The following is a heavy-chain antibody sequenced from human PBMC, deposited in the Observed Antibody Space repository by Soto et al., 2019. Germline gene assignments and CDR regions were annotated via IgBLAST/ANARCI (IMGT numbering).Heavy chain of an antibody. D-gene: IGHD5-12*01. Sequence: GGSLRLSCAASGFTFSDYYMSWIRQAPGKGLEWVSYISSSGSTIYYADSVKGRFTISRDNAKNSLYLQMNSLRAEDTAVYYCARVGLPFSGYEYYYYYYMDVWGKGTTVTVSS. CDR2: ISSSGSTI. CDR3: ARVGLPFSGYEYYYYYYMDV. CDR1: GFTFSDYY. J-gene: IGHJ6*03. V-gene: IGHV3-11*01.